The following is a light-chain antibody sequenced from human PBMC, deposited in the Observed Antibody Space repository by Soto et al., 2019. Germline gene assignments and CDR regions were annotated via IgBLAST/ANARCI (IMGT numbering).Light chain of an antibody. V-gene: IGKV3-20*01. CDR2: GAS. CDR1: QSVSSSY. J-gene: IGKJ4*01. CDR3: QQYGSSPFT. Sequence: EIVLTQSPGTLSLSPGERATLSCRASQSVSSSYLAWYQQKPGQAPRLLIYGASSRATGIPDRFSGSGSGTDFTLTISRLETEDFAVYYCQQYGSSPFTFGGGTKVDI.